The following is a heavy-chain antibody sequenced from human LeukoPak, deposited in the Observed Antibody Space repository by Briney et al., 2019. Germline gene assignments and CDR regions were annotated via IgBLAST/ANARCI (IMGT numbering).Heavy chain of an antibody. CDR3: ARDGAIFGVVTYYYYYMDV. D-gene: IGHD3-3*01. V-gene: IGHV3-7*01. CDR2: IKQDGSEK. CDR1: GFTFSSYW. Sequence: GRSLRLSCAASGFTFSSYWMSWVRQAPGKGLEWVANIKQDGSEKYYVDSVKGRFTISRDNAKNSLYLQMNSLRAEDTAVYYCARDGAIFGVVTYYYYYMDVWGKGTTVTVSS. J-gene: IGHJ6*03.